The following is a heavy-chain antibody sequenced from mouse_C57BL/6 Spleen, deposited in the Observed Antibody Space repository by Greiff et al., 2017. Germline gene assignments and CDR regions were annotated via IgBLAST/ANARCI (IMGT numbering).Heavy chain of an antibody. Sequence: VMLVESGPELVKPGASVKISCKASGYAFSSSWMNWVKQRPGKGLEWIGRIYPGDGDTNYNGKFKGKATLTADKSSSTAYMQLSSLTSEDSAVYFCANDYDERGAWFAYWGQGTLVTVSA. CDR2: IYPGDGDT. J-gene: IGHJ3*01. D-gene: IGHD2-4*01. V-gene: IGHV1-82*01. CDR1: GYAFSSSW. CDR3: ANDYDERGAWFAY.